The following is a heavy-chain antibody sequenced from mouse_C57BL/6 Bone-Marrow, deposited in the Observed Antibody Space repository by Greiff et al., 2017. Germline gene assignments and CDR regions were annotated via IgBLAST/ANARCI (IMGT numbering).Heavy chain of an antibody. CDR2: IWRGGST. V-gene: IGHV2-2*01. J-gene: IGHJ3*01. CDR1: GFSLTSYG. Sequence: QVQLQQSGPGLVQPSQSLSITCTVSGFSLTSYGVHWVRQSPGKGLEWLGVIWRGGSTDYNAAFISRLSISKDTSKSQVFFTMNSLQADDTAIYYCARKAAQAPWFAYWGQGTLVTVSA. CDR3: ARKAAQAPWFAY. D-gene: IGHD3-2*02.